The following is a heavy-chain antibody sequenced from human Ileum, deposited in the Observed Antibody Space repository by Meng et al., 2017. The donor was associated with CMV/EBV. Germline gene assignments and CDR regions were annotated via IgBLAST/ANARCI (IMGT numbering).Heavy chain of an antibody. D-gene: IGHD3-22*01. J-gene: IGHJ4*02. Sequence: SFSGYYWSWIRQPPGTGLEWIGEINHSGSTNYNPSLKSRVTISVDTSKNQFSLKLSSVTAADTAVYYCARVRDYYDSSGYLYYFDYWGQGTLVTVSS. V-gene: IGHV4-34*01. CDR3: ARVRDYYDSSGYLYYFDY. CDR2: INHSGST. CDR1: SFSGYY.